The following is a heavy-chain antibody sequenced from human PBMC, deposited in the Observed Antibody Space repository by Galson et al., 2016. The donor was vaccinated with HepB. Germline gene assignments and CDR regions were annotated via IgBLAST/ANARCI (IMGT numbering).Heavy chain of an antibody. CDR2: IFWDDAE. Sequence: PALVKPTQTLTLTCTFSGFSLTTSGVGVGWIRQPPGKALEWLALIFWDDAERYSPSMKSRLTITKDTSKNQVVLTLTNMDPVDTATYYCAYRRVGGSTWYYGYFDYWGQGTLVTVSS. J-gene: IGHJ4*02. CDR3: AYRRVGGSTWYYGYFDY. D-gene: IGHD3-10*01. CDR1: GFSLTTSGVG. V-gene: IGHV2-5*02.